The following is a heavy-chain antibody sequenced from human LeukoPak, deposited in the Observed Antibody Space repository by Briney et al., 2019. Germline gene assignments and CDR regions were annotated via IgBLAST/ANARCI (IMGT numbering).Heavy chain of an antibody. D-gene: IGHD3-10*01. Sequence: ASVKVSCKASGYTFTGYYMQWGRQAPGQGLEWMRRINPNSGGTNYAQKFQGRVTMTTDTSISTSYMELSSLRSEDTAVYYCARVTSGYCYYSGMDVWGQGTTVTVSS. CDR2: INPNSGGT. CDR1: GYTFTGYY. CDR3: ARVTSGYCYYSGMDV. V-gene: IGHV1-2*06. J-gene: IGHJ6*02.